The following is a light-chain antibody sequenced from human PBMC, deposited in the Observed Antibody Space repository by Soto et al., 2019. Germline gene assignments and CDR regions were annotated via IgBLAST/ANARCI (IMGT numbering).Light chain of an antibody. CDR2: DVS. Sequence: QFVLTQPRSVSRSPGQSVTLPCTGTSSDVGGYNYVSWYQQHPGKAPKLMIYDVSKPPSGVPDRFSGFKSGNTASLTISGLQAEDEADYSCCSHAGTYIYVFGTGTKVTVL. CDR3: CSHAGTYIYV. J-gene: IGLJ1*01. V-gene: IGLV2-11*01. CDR1: SSDVGGYNY.